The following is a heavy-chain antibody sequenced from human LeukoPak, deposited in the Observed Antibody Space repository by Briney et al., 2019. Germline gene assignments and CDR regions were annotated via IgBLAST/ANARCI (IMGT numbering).Heavy chain of an antibody. V-gene: IGHV3-23*01. CDR3: AKGTKVIVVDNYFDY. J-gene: IGHJ4*02. Sequence: PGGSLRLSCAASGFTFSNYAMRWVRQAPGKGLEWVAAISGNGGGTYSADPVQRRFTLYRDNSKDALYLQTKSPRAEDTDVYYCAKGTKVIVVDNYFDYWGQGTLVTVSS. CDR1: GFTFSNYA. CDR2: ISGNGGGT. D-gene: IGHD3-22*01.